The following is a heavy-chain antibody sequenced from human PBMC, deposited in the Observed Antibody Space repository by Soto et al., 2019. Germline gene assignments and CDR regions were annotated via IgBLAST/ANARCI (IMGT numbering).Heavy chain of an antibody. CDR1: GASITSSSY. D-gene: IGHD2-8*02. V-gene: IGHV4-4*07. J-gene: IGHJ4*02. Sequence: QVQLQESGPGLMKPSETLSLTCTVSGASITSSSYWSWIRQPAGKGLEWIGRFSLSGTTNYNPSLRSRVTMSADVSKNQFSLRLTSVTAADTALYYCARGMTPPGAPAWYYFDSWGQGTPVTVSS. CDR3: ARGMTPPGAPAWYYFDS. CDR2: FSLSGTT.